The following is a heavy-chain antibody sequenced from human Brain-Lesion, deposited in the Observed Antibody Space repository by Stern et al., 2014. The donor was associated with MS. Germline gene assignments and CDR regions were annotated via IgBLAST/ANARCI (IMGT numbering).Heavy chain of an antibody. Sequence: QLVESGPGLVKPSETLSLTCTVAGGSVSSTSYAWAWIRQPPGKGLEWIGTIYYSGNPSYSPSLKSRLTISQDPSKNQFSLQLRSGTAADTAVYYCAGEEDIRYCSGGSCTGNWFDPWGQGTLVTVSS. D-gene: IGHD2-15*01. J-gene: IGHJ5*02. CDR1: GGSVSSTSYA. V-gene: IGHV4-39*01. CDR2: IYYSGNP. CDR3: AGEEDIRYCSGGSCTGNWFDP.